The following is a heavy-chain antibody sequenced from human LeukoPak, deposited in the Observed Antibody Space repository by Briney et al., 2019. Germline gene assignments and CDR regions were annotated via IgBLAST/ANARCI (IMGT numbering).Heavy chain of an antibody. D-gene: IGHD6-13*01. CDR3: ARRSRRPPYSSSWYSSHFDY. J-gene: IGHJ4*02. Sequence: SETLSLTCAVYGGSFSGYYWSWIRQPPGKGLEWIGEINHSGSTNYNPSLKSRVTISVDTSKNQFSLKLSSVTAADTAVYYCARRSRRPPYSSSWYSSHFDYWGQGTLVTVSS. CDR1: GGSFSGYY. V-gene: IGHV4-34*01. CDR2: INHSGST.